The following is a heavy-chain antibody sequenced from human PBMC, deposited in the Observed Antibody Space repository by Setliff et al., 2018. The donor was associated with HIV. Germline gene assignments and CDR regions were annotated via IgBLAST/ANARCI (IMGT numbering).Heavy chain of an antibody. Sequence: NWVRQAPGKGLEWVSVIGGSGGSTYYADSVKGRFTISRNNSKNTLYLQMNSLRAEDTAVYYCAKGSVRMHYYDSSGYFQHWGQGTPVTVSS. V-gene: IGHV3-23*01. J-gene: IGHJ1*01. CDR2: IGGSGGST. CDR3: AKGSVRMHYYDSSGYFQH. D-gene: IGHD3-22*01.